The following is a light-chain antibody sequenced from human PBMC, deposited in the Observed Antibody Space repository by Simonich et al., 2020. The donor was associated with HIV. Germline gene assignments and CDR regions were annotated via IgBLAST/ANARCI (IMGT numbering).Light chain of an antibody. Sequence: QSALTQPASVSGSPGQSITISCTGTSSDVGSYNYVSWYQLRPGKAPKLMIYDVPGRPSGLSERFSGAKSGNTASLTISGLQAEDEADYYCCSYTSTSNVIFGGGTKLTVL. CDR3: CSYTSTSNVI. J-gene: IGLJ2*01. CDR2: DVP. CDR1: SSDVGSYNY. V-gene: IGLV2-14*02.